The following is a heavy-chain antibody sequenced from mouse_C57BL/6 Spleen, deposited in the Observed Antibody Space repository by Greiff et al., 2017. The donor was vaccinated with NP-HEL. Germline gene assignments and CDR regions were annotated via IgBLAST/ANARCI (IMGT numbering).Heavy chain of an antibody. D-gene: IGHD4-1*02. V-gene: IGHV1-82*01. CDR1: GYAFSSSW. CDR3: ASTGTDAMDY. J-gene: IGHJ4*01. Sequence: QVQLKESGPELVKPGASVKISCKASGYAFSSSWMNWVKQRPGKGLEWIGRIYPGDGDTNYNGKFKGKATLTADKSSSTAYMQLSSLTSEDSAVYFCASTGTDAMDYWGQGTSVTVSS. CDR2: IYPGDGDT.